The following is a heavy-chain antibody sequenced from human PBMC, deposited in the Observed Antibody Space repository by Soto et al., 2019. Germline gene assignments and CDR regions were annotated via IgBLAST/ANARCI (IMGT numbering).Heavy chain of an antibody. Sequence: QAQLVQSGAEVKKPGPSVKVSCKASGGTFSSYAISWVRQAPGQRLECMGGIIPIFGTANYAQKFQGRVTFTADESTSTAYMELSSLRSEDTAVYYCARTNNWNDPSFDYWGEGTLVTVSA. V-gene: IGHV1-69*01. CDR1: GGTFSSYA. CDR2: IIPIFGTA. J-gene: IGHJ4*02. CDR3: ARTNNWNDPSFDY. D-gene: IGHD1-20*01.